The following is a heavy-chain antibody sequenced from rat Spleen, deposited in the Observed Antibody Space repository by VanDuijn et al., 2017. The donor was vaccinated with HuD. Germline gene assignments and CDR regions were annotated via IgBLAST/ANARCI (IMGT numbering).Heavy chain of an antibody. Sequence: QVQLKESGPGLVQPSQTLSLTCTVSGFSLTSYNVHWVRQPTGKGLEWMGIIWTDGSTDHNSALSSRLSISRDTSKSQVFLKMNSLQTEDTATYYCARENMYYGYNYFDYWGQGVMVTVSS. D-gene: IGHD1-9*01. CDR2: IWTDGST. V-gene: IGHV2-30*01. CDR3: ARENMYYGYNYFDY. J-gene: IGHJ2*01. CDR1: GFSLTSYN.